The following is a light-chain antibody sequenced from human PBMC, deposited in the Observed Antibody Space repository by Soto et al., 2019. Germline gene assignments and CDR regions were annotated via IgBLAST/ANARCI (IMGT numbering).Light chain of an antibody. V-gene: IGLV2-14*03. CDR3: NSFTTSSTLV. Sequence: QSVLTQPASVSGSPGQSITISCTGTSSDVGAYNYVSWYQHHPGKAPKLMIYDVSNQPSGVSNRFSGSKSGNTASLTISGLQAEDEADYYCNSFTTSSTLVFGGGTKVTVL. J-gene: IGLJ2*01. CDR1: SSDVGAYNY. CDR2: DVS.